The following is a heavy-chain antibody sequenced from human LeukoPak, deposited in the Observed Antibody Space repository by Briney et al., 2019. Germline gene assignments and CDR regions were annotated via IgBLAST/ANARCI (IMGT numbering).Heavy chain of an antibody. D-gene: IGHD3-22*01. Sequence: PSETLSLTCAVYGGSFSGYYWSWIRQPPGKGLEWIGEINHSGSTNYNPSLKSRVTISVDTSKNHFSLKLTSVTAADTAVYYCAREHYYDSTAYLDWGQGTLVSVSS. CDR1: GGSFSGYY. J-gene: IGHJ4*02. CDR3: AREHYYDSTAYLD. V-gene: IGHV4-34*01. CDR2: INHSGST.